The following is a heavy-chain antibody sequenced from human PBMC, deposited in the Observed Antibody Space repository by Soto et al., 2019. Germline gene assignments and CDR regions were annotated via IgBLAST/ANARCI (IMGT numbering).Heavy chain of an antibody. CDR2: INHSGST. D-gene: IGHD2-21*02. V-gene: IGHV4-34*01. J-gene: IGHJ4*02. CDR1: GGSFSGYY. Sequence: QVQLQQWGAGLLKPSETLSLTCAVYGGSFSGYYWSWIRQPPGKGLEWIGEINHSGSTNYNPSLKSRVTISVATSKNQFSLKLSSVTAADTAVYYCARGEHIVVVTATYFDYWGQGTLVTVSS. CDR3: ARGEHIVVVTATYFDY.